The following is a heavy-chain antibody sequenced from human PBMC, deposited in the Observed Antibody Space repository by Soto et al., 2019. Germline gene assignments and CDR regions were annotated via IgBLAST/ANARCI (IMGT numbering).Heavy chain of an antibody. CDR1: GGSVSGGSYY. CDR2: IYYSGST. Sequence: QVQLQESGPGLVKPSETLSLTRTVSGGSVSGGSYYWSWIRQPPGKALECIGYIYYSGSTNYNPSLKSRVSISIDRSENQFSLKLTSVTASDTAVYYCARQVWFGEADYWGQGTLVTVSS. V-gene: IGHV4-61*01. J-gene: IGHJ4*02. CDR3: ARQVWFGEADY. D-gene: IGHD3-10*01.